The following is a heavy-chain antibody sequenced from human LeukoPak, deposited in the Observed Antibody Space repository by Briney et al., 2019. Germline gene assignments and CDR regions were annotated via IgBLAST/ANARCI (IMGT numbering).Heavy chain of an antibody. Sequence: GGSLRLSCAASEFTFSSYAMYWVRQAPGKGLQYVSGISSNGGSTYYANSVKGRFTISRDNSKNTLYLQMGSLRAEDMAVYYCARALVTSIYYGMDVWGQGTTVTVSS. J-gene: IGHJ6*02. CDR1: EFTFSSYA. CDR2: ISSNGGST. CDR3: ARALVTSIYYGMDV. D-gene: IGHD5-18*01. V-gene: IGHV3-64*01.